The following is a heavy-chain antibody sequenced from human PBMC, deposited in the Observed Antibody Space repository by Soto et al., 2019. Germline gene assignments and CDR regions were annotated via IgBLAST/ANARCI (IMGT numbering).Heavy chain of an antibody. D-gene: IGHD2-8*01. CDR1: GYTFTNFG. CDR3: ARDQFVMKYCANGVCTVTY. CDR2: INAGNGNT. V-gene: IGHV1-3*01. Sequence: QVQLVQSGAEVKKPGASVKVSCKASGYTFTNFGIHWVRQAPGQRPEWMGWINAGNGNTKYSQKFQGRVTITRDTSATTGYMELNSLTSEDTAVYYCARDQFVMKYCANGVCTVTYWGQGTLITVSS. J-gene: IGHJ4*02.